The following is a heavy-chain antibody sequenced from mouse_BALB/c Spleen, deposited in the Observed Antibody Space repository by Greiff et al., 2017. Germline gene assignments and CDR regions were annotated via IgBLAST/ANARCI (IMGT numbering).Heavy chain of an antibody. D-gene: IGHD2-1*01. CDR2: IDPENGNT. Sequence: VQLQQSGAELVKPGASVKLSCTASGFNIKDTYMHWVKQRPEQGLEWIGWIDPENGNTIYDPKFQGKASITADTSSNTAYLQLSSLTSEDTAVYYCASYYGNYIDYWGQGTTLTVSS. CDR3: ASYYGNYIDY. J-gene: IGHJ2*01. V-gene: IGHV14-3*02. CDR1: GFNIKDTY.